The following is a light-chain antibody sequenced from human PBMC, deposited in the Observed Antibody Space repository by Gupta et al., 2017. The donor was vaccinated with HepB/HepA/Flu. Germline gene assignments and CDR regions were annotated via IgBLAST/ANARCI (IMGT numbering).Light chain of an antibody. CDR2: AAS. CDR1: QGIRNE. V-gene: IGKV1-6*01. CDR3: RHDYNYPRT. Sequence: AIQLTQSPSSLSASVGDRVTITCRASQGIRNELAWYQQKPGKAPKRLIYAASTLQSGVPSRVSGSGSATDFTLTINSLQPDDFATYHCRHDYNYPRTFGQGTKVEIK. J-gene: IGKJ1*01.